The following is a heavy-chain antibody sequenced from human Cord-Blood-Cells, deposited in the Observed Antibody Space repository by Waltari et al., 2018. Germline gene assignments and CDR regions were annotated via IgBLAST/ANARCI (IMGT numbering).Heavy chain of an antibody. J-gene: IGHJ6*02. D-gene: IGHD2-21*02. CDR2: IIPIFGTA. Sequence: QVQLVQSGAEVKKPGSSVKVSCKASGGTFSSYAISWVRQAPGQGLEWMGGIIPIFGTANYAQKFQGRVTITADESTSTAYMELSSLRSEDTAVYYCARDIPHLIPYCGGDCYSNYYYGMDVWGQGTTVTVSS. CDR1: GGTFSSYA. V-gene: IGHV1-69*01. CDR3: ARDIPHLIPYCGGDCYSNYYYGMDV.